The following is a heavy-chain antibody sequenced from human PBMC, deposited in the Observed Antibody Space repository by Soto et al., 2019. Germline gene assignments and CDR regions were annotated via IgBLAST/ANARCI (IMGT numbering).Heavy chain of an antibody. D-gene: IGHD6-6*01. Sequence: QVQLVQSGAEVQKPGSSVKVSCKASGGTFRSYAISWVRQAPGPGLEWMGGIIPIFGTANYAQKFQVRVTITADESTSTAYMELSSLRSEDTAGYYCARASKQLANYYYYGMDVWGQGTTVTVSS. CDR2: IIPIFGTA. CDR1: GGTFRSYA. CDR3: ARASKQLANYYYYGMDV. V-gene: IGHV1-69*01. J-gene: IGHJ6*02.